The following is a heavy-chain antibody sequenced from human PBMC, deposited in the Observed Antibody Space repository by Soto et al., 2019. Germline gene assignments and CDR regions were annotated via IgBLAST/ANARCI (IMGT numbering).Heavy chain of an antibody. D-gene: IGHD3-22*01. V-gene: IGHV4-39*01. J-gene: IGHJ4*02. CDR3: ARTYDSSGYYLSPFDY. Sequence: SETLSLTCTVSGGSISSSSDYWGWHHQPPGKGLEWIGSIYYSGSTYYNPSLKSRVTISVDTSKNQFSLKLSSVTAADTAVYYCARTYDSSGYYLSPFDYLGQGTLVTVSS. CDR2: IYYSGST. CDR1: GGSISSSSDY.